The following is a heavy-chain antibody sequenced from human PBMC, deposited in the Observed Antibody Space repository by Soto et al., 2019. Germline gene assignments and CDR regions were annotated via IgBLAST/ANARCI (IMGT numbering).Heavy chain of an antibody. CDR1: GYTFTSYG. Sequence: QVHLVQSGAEVKKPGASVKVSCKGSGYTFTSYGITWVRQAPGQGLEWMGWISAHNGNTDYAQKLQGRVTVTRDTSTSTAYMCLRSLRSDDTAVYYCARGRYGDYWGQGALVTVSS. CDR3: ARGRYGDY. CDR2: ISAHNGNT. D-gene: IGHD1-1*01. V-gene: IGHV1-18*01. J-gene: IGHJ4*02.